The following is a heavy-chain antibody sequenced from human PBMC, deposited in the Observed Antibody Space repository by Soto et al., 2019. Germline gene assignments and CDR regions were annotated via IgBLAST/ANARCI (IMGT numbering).Heavy chain of an antibody. D-gene: IGHD3-22*01. Sequence: SETLSLTCSVSGASISRFYWSWIRQPPGKGLEWIGYIHYSGSTNYNPSLKSRVSISVDTPKNQFSLKLSSVTAADTAVYYCASQYYYDGSGYSLVYDYWGRGTLVTVSS. J-gene: IGHJ4*02. CDR3: ASQYYYDGSGYSLVYDY. CDR1: GASISRFY. V-gene: IGHV4-59*01. CDR2: IHYSGST.